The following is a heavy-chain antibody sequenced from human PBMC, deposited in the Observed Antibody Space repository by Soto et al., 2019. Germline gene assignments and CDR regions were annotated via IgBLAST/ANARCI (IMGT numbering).Heavy chain of an antibody. CDR2: INHSGST. CDR1: GGSFSGYY. V-gene: IGHV4-34*01. D-gene: IGHD3-10*01. CDR3: ARVRITMVRGPYGMDV. Sequence: QVQLQQWGAGLLKPSETLSLTCAVYGGSFSGYYWSWIRQPPGKGLEWIGEINHSGSTNYNPSLNSRVTISVDTSKNQFSLKLSSVTAADTAVYYCARVRITMVRGPYGMDVWGQGTTVTVSS. J-gene: IGHJ6*02.